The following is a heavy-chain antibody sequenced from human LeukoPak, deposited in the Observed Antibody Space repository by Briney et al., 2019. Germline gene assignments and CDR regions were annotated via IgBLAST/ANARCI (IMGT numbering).Heavy chain of an antibody. V-gene: IGHV1-69*02. D-gene: IGHD3-16*01. CDR2: IIPILGIA. CDR1: GGTFSSYT. J-gene: IGHJ6*04. CDR3: AKSLSVGDLYYYYGMDV. Sequence: GASVKVSCKASGGTFSSYTISWVRQAPGQGLEWMGRIIPILGIANYAQKFQGRVTITADKSTSTAYMELSSLRAEDTAVYYCAKSLSVGDLYYYYGMDVWGKGTTVTISS.